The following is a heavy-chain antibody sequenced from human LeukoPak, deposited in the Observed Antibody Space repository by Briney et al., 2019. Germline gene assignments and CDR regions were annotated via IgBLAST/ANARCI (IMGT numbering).Heavy chain of an antibody. CDR3: AKAPMIVVVITDPYFDC. V-gene: IGHV3-30*18. CDR1: GFTFSSYG. Sequence: GGSLRLSCAASGFTFSSYGMHWVRQAPGKGLEWVAVISYDGSNKYYADSVKGRFTISRDNSKNTLYLQMNSLRAEDTAVYYCAKAPMIVVVITDPYFDCWVQGTLVTVSS. CDR2: ISYDGSNK. J-gene: IGHJ4*02. D-gene: IGHD3-22*01.